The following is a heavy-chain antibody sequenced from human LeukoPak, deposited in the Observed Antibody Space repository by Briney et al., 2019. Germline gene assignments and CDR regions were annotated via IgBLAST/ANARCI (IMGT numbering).Heavy chain of an antibody. D-gene: IGHD2-21*01. J-gene: IGHJ4*02. CDR3: AREGDCYSPFDY. CDR1: GFPLSSYA. Sequence: AGSLRLSCAASGFPLSSYAMHWVRQAPGKGLEWVAVISYDGSNKYYADSVKGRFSIYRDNSKNTLYLQMNSLRAEDTAVYYCAREGDCYSPFDYWGQGTLVTVSS. CDR2: ISYDGSNK. V-gene: IGHV3-30-3*01.